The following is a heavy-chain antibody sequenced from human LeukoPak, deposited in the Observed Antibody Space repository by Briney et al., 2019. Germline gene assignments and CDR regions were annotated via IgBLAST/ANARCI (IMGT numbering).Heavy chain of an antibody. CDR3: HNHDSSGSEK. V-gene: IGHV1-2*06. Sequence: ASVKVSCKASGYTFTGYYMHWVRQAPGQGLEWMGRINPNNGGTNYAQKFQGRVTMTRDTSISTGYMELSRLTSDDTAVYYCHNHDSSGSEKWGQGTQVTVSS. D-gene: IGHD3-22*01. J-gene: IGHJ4*02. CDR1: GYTFTGYY. CDR2: INPNNGGT.